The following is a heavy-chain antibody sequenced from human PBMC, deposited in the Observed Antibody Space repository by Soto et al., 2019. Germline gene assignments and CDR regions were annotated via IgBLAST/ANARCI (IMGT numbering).Heavy chain of an antibody. J-gene: IGHJ4*02. CDR1: GGSISSSNW. V-gene: IGHV4-4*02. D-gene: IGHD3-22*01. CDR3: AKDHRSSGYLFDY. Sequence: QVQLQESGPELVKPSGTLSLTCAVSGGSISSSNWWTWVRQSPGKGLEWIGEIYHSGTTNYNPSLKSRLIMSVDKSKNQFSLNLSSVTAADTAVYYCAKDHRSSGYLFDYWGQGILVIVSS. CDR2: IYHSGTT.